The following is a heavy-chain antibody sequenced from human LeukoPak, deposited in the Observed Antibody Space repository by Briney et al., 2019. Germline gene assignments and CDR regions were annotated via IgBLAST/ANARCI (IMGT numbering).Heavy chain of an antibody. CDR1: GFTFSSYA. CDR3: AKSLLTTASGTGRAFGI. CDR2: ISGSGGST. J-gene: IGHJ3*02. D-gene: IGHD1-26*01. Sequence: GGSLRLSCAASGFTFSSYAMSWVRQAPGKGLEWVSAISGSGGSTYYADSVKGRFTIPRDNSKNTLYLQMNSLRAEDTAEYYCAKSLLTTASGTGRAFGIWGQGTMVIVSA. V-gene: IGHV3-23*01.